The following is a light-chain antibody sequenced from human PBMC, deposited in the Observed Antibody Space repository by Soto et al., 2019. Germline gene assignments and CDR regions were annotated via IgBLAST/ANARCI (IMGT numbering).Light chain of an antibody. CDR2: DAS. CDR3: QQYNSYSWT. Sequence: DIQMTQSPSTLSASVGDRVTITCRASQGISNWLAWYQQKIGKAPKLLIYDASILENGVPSRFSGSGSGSEFTLTISSLQPDDFATYYCQQYNSYSWTFGPGTKVDI. V-gene: IGKV1-5*01. J-gene: IGKJ1*01. CDR1: QGISNW.